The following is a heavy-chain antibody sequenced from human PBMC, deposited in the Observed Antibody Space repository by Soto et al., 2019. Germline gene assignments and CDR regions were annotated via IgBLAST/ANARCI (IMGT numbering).Heavy chain of an antibody. J-gene: IGHJ6*02. CDR1: GDSVSSNSAA. V-gene: IGHV6-1*01. CDR2: TYYRSKWYN. CDR3: ARGINSSPAYYYYGMDV. Sequence: PSQTLSLTCAISGDSVSSNSAAWNWIRQSPSRGLEWLGRTYYRSKWYNDYAVSVKSRITINPDTSKNQFSLQLNSVTPEDTAVYYCARGINSSPAYYYYGMDVWGQGTTVTVSS. D-gene: IGHD6-6*01.